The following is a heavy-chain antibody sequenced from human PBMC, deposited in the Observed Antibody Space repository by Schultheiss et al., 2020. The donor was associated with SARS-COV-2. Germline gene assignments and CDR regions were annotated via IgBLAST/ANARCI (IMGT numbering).Heavy chain of an antibody. CDR3: ARGWGYYGSGSYYHY. J-gene: IGHJ4*02. V-gene: IGHV4-39*07. D-gene: IGHD3-10*01. CDR2: INHSGST. CDR1: GGSISSSSYY. Sequence: SETLSLTCTVSGGSISSSSYYWGWIRQPPGKGLEWIGEINHSGSTKYNPSLKSRVTISVDTSKNQFSLKLSSVTAADTAVYYCARGWGYYGSGSYYHYWGQGILVTVSS.